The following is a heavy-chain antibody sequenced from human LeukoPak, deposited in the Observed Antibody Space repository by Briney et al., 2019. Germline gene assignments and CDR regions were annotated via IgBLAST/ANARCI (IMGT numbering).Heavy chain of an antibody. J-gene: IGHJ4*02. Sequence: SETLSLTCTVSGGSISSYYWSWIRQPPGKGLEWIGYIYYSGSTNYNPSLKSRVTISVDTSKNQFSLKLSSVTAADTAVYYCASTPKPYGSRSYWYGAAFDYWGQETLVTVSS. CDR2: IYYSGST. D-gene: IGHD3-10*01. CDR3: ASTPKPYGSRSYWYGAAFDY. CDR1: GGSISSYY. V-gene: IGHV4-59*08.